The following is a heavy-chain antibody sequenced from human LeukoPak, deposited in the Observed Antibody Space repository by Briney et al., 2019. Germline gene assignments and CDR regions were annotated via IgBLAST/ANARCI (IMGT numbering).Heavy chain of an antibody. D-gene: IGHD1-7*01. CDR2: INPNSGDT. J-gene: IGHJ5*02. CDR1: GYTFTGYY. V-gene: IGHV1-2*06. Sequence: GASVKVSCKTSGYTFTGYYLHWVRQAPGQGLEWMGRINPNSGDTKYAQKFQGRVTMTGDTSISTAYMELSRLRFDDSAVYYCARGVTGSKRSQRPYWFDPWGQGTLVTVSS. CDR3: ARGVTGSKRSQRPYWFDP.